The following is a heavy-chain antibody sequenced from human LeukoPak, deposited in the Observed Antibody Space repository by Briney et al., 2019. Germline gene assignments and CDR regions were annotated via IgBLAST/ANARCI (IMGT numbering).Heavy chain of an antibody. J-gene: IGHJ4*02. V-gene: IGHV4-30-4*01. CDR2: IYYXGST. CDR1: GGSISSGDYY. D-gene: IGHD3-16*02. Sequence: PSQTLSLTCTVSGGSISSGDYYWSWIRXPXGKGLEWIGYIYYXGSTYYNPSLKSRVTISVDTSKNQFSLKLSSVTAADTAVYYCARQRPSYDYVWGSYRPYYFDYWGQGTLVTVSS. CDR3: ARQRPSYDYVWGSYRPYYFDY.